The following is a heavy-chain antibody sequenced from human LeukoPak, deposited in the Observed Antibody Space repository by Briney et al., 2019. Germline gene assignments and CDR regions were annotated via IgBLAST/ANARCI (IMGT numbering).Heavy chain of an antibody. CDR2: ISGSGGST. J-gene: IGHJ2*01. CDR3: AKDRGPQLNGYFDL. Sequence: PGGSLRLSCAASGFSFSNYAMSWVRQAPARGPEWVSAISGSGGSTYYADSVKGRFTISRDNSKNTLYLQMNSLRAEDTAVYYCAKDRGPQLNGYFDLWSRGTLVTVPS. CDR1: GFSFSNYA. D-gene: IGHD3-10*01. V-gene: IGHV3-23*01.